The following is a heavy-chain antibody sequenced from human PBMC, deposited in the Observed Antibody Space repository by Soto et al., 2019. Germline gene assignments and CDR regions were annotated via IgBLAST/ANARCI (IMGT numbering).Heavy chain of an antibody. D-gene: IGHD3-16*01. V-gene: IGHV3-30*19. CDR1: GFTFRSYV. Sequence: QVQLVESGGGVVQPGTSLTLSWVGSGFTFRSYVIHLVRQAPGKGLEWVALTSYDGSNKYYDDSVKGRFTISRDNSRNTVELQMDNLILEDTALYYCVRWGTTGGLDVWGQGTLVSVSS. J-gene: IGHJ4*02. CDR2: TSYDGSNK. CDR3: VRWGTTGGLDV.